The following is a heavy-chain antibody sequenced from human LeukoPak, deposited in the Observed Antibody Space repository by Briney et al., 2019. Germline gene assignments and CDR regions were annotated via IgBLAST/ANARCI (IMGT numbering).Heavy chain of an antibody. J-gene: IGHJ5*02. Sequence: GESLKISCKGSGYSFTSYWIGWVRQMPGRGLEWMGIIYPGDSDTRYSPSFQGQVTISADKSISTAYLQWSSLKASDTAMYYCARHRPPSSSWSGSWFDPWGQGTLVTVSS. CDR2: IYPGDSDT. D-gene: IGHD6-13*01. CDR1: GYSFTSYW. V-gene: IGHV5-51*01. CDR3: ARHRPPSSSWSGSWFDP.